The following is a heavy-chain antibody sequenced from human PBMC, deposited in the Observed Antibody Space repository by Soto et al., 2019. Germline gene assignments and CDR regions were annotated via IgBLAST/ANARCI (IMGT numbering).Heavy chain of an antibody. Sequence: QVQLQQWGAGLLKPSETLSLTCAVYGGSFSSGGYYWIWIRQHPGKGLEWIGYIYYSGSTYYNPSLKSRVTISVDTSKNQFSLKLSSVTAADTAVYYCARTRYDILTGPIKGNWFDPRGQGTLVTVSS. V-gene: IGHV4-31*11. D-gene: IGHD3-9*01. CDR1: GGSFSSGGYY. CDR3: ARTRYDILTGPIKGNWFDP. J-gene: IGHJ5*02. CDR2: IYYSGST.